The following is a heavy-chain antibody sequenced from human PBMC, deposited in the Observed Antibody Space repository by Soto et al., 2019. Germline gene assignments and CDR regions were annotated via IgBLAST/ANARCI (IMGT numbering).Heavy chain of an antibody. CDR2: INLSGGST. CDR1: GYPFTSYG. CDR3: SRGYPPRDQLGNLPGAF. Sequence: GASVKVSCKASGYPFTSYGMHWVRQAPGQRLEWMGWINLSGGSTNYAQKFQGRVTMTRDTSTSTVYMELSSLRSEDTAIYYCSRGYPPRDQLGNLPGAFWGQGTLVTVSS. D-gene: IGHD1-1*01. J-gene: IGHJ4*02. V-gene: IGHV1-46*03.